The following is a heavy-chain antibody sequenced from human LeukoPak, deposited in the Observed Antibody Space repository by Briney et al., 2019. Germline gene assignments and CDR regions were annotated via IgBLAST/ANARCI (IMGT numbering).Heavy chain of an antibody. J-gene: IGHJ4*02. Sequence: ASVKVSCKASGYTFTGYYMHWVRQAPGQGLEWMGWINPNSGGTNYAQKFQGRVTMTRDTSLSTAYMELSRLRSDDTAVYYCARDRVIAVAGTLLSYWGQGTLVTVSS. V-gene: IGHV1-2*02. CDR1: GYTFTGYY. CDR3: ARDRVIAVAGTLLSY. CDR2: INPNSGGT. D-gene: IGHD6-19*01.